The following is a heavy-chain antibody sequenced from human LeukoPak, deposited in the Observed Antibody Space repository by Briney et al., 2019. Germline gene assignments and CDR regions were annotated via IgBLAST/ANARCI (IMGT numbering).Heavy chain of an antibody. V-gene: IGHV4-59*01. Sequence: PSETLSLTCTVSGGSMSSYFWSWIRHRPGKGLEWIGYIYYSGSTNYNPSLKSRVTISVDTSKNQFSLKLSSVTAADTAVYYCAREGTAMGNWFDPWGQGTLVTVSS. CDR3: AREGTAMGNWFDP. CDR2: IYYSGST. CDR1: GGSMSSYF. J-gene: IGHJ5*02. D-gene: IGHD5-18*01.